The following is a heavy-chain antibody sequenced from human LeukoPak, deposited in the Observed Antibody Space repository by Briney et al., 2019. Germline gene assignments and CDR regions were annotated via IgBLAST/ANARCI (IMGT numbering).Heavy chain of an antibody. CDR2: INPNSGGT. Sequence: GASVKVSCKASGYTFTGYYMHWVRQATGQGLEWVGWINPNSGGTNYAQKFQGRVTMTRDTSISTDYMELSRLRSDDTAVYYCARDDGITMVRGVPSYFDYWGQGTLVTVSS. CDR1: GYTFTGYY. D-gene: IGHD3-10*01. CDR3: ARDDGITMVRGVPSYFDY. J-gene: IGHJ4*02. V-gene: IGHV1-2*02.